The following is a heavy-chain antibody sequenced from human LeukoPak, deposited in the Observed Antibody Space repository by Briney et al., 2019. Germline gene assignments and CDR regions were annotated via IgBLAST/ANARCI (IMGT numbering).Heavy chain of an antibody. J-gene: IGHJ4*02. CDR3: ARRGITYSTSFFDS. D-gene: IGHD6-13*01. CDR1: GGSISCGKDF. V-gene: IGHV4-39*01. Sequence: SETLSLTCAVSGGSISCGKDFWGWIRQSPGKGLEWIGSIYYTGSTYYNPSLKSRVTISVDTSKSEFSLMVHSVTAADTAMYYCARRGITYSTSFFDSWGQGTLVTVAS. CDR2: IYYTGST.